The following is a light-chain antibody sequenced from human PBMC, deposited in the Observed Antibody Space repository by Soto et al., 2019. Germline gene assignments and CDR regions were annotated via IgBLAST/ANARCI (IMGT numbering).Light chain of an antibody. CDR1: SSDVGGYIY. CDR3: SSYTTSSSYV. Sequence: QSALTQPASVSGSPGQSITISCTGTSSDVGGYIYVSGYQQHPGKAPKLMIYDVTSRPSGVSYRFSGSKSGNTASLTISGLQAEDEADYYCSSYTTSSSYVFGTGTKLTVL. V-gene: IGLV2-14*01. J-gene: IGLJ1*01. CDR2: DVT.